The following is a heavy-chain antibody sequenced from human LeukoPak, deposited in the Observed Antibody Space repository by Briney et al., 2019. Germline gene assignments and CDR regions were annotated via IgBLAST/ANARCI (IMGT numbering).Heavy chain of an antibody. V-gene: IGHV4-4*02. CDR1: GGSISSSNW. CDR2: IYHSGST. CDR3: ARGRGYSGYDGGVRVYFDY. D-gene: IGHD5-12*01. Sequence: SETLSLTCAVSGGSISSSNWWSWVRQPPGKGLEWIGEIYHSGSTNYNPSLKSRVTISVDTSKNQFSLKLSSVTAADTAVYYCARGRGYSGYDGGVRVYFDYWGQGTLVTVSS. J-gene: IGHJ4*02.